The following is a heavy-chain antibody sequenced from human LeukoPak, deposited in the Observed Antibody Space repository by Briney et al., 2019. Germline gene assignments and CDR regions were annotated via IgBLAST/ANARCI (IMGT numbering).Heavy chain of an antibody. CDR3: ARAKWLRLLLLLDY. V-gene: IGHV3-30*03. D-gene: IGHD5-12*01. J-gene: IGHJ4*02. CDR2: ISYDGSNK. CDR1: GFTFSNYG. Sequence: GGSLRLSCAASGFTFSNYGMHWVRQAPGKGLEWVAVISYDGSNKSYADSVKGRFTISRDNSENTLFLQMNSLRPEDTAVYYCARAKWLRLLLLLDYWGQGTLVTVSS.